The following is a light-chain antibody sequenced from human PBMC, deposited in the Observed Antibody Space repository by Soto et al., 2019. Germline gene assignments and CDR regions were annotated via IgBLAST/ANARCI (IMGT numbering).Light chain of an antibody. CDR1: QSISSY. J-gene: IGKJ2*01. V-gene: IGKV1-39*01. Sequence: DIQMTQSPSSLSASVGDRVTITCRASQSISSYLNWYQQKPGKAPKLLIYAASSLQSGVPSRFSGSGSGTYFTLTISSLQPEDFATYYCQQSYSTPHTCGQGTKLEIK. CDR3: QQSYSTPHT. CDR2: AAS.